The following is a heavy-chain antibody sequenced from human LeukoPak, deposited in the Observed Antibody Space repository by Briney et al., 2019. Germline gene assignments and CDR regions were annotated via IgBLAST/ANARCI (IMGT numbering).Heavy chain of an antibody. V-gene: IGHV3-74*01. CDR1: GFTFSSYW. CDR2: INRDGSRT. J-gene: IGHJ4*02. CDR3: GRDPGNWEVAHFDY. D-gene: IGHD1-26*01. Sequence: LPGGALRLPCAAPGFTFSSYWMHWVRQAPGKGLVWVSRINRDGSRTTYADCGKGRFTISRDNAKNTLYLQMNSLRAEDTAVYYCGRDPGNWEVAHFDYWGQGTLVTVSS.